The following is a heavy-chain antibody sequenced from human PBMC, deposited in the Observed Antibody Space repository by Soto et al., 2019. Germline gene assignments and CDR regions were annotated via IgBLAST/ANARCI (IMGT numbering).Heavy chain of an antibody. CDR1: GGSISSGGYS. CDR3: ARERRYSSSSNWFDP. D-gene: IGHD6-6*01. V-gene: IGHV4-30-2*01. CDR2: IYHSGST. J-gene: IGHJ5*02. Sequence: QLQLQESGSGLVKPSQTLSLTCAVSGGSISSGGYSWSWIRQPPGKGLEWIGYIYHSGSTYYNPSLKSRVTISVDRSKNQFSLKLSSVTAADTAVYYCARERRYSSSSNWFDPWGQGTLVTVSS.